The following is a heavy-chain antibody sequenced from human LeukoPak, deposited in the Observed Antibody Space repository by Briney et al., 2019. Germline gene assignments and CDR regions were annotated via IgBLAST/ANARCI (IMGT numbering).Heavy chain of an antibody. CDR3: ASGDRAYCSGGSCYSGDFDY. CDR1: GFTFSSYS. Sequence: PGGSLRLSCAASGFTFSSYSMNWVRQAPGKGLEWVSSISSSSSYIYYADSVKGRFTISRDNAKNSLYLQMNSLRAEDTAVYYCASGDRAYCSGGSCYSGDFDYWGQGTLVTVSS. J-gene: IGHJ4*02. CDR2: ISSSSSYI. D-gene: IGHD2-15*01. V-gene: IGHV3-21*01.